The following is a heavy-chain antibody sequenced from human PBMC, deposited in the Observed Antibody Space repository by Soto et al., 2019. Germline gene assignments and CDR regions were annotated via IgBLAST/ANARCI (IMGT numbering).Heavy chain of an antibody. J-gene: IGHJ3*02. CDR2: ISYDGSNK. CDR1: GFTFSSYG. CDR3: AKDIRWFGEYYAFDI. V-gene: IGHV3-30*18. D-gene: IGHD3-10*01. Sequence: GGSLRLSCAASGFTFSSYGMNWVRQAPGKGLEWVAVISYDGSNKYYADSVKGRFPISRDNSKNTLYLKMNSLRAEDTAVYYCAKDIRWFGEYYAFDIWGQGTMVTVSS.